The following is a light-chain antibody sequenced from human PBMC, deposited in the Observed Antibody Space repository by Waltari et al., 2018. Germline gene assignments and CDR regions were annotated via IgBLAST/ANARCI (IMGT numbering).Light chain of an antibody. Sequence: QSVLMQPPSVSAAPGQKVTIYCSGTGSNIGTNYVSWYQQFPGTSPKILIYDNNKRPSGIPDRFSGSKSGTSATLVITGLHTGDEADYYCGTWDTSLSKVFGGGTKLTVL. J-gene: IGLJ2*01. V-gene: IGLV1-51*01. CDR3: GTWDTSLSKV. CDR1: GSNIGTNY. CDR2: DNN.